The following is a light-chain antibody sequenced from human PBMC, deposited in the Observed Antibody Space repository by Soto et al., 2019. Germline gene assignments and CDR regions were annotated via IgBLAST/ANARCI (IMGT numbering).Light chain of an antibody. Sequence: DIQMTQSPSTLSASVGDRVTITCRASQSISSWLAWYQQKPGKAPKLLIYKPSTLESGVPSRFSGSASGTEFTFAIISLQSDDFENYYCHQYNSYGSWSFGQATKVQIK. J-gene: IGKJ1*01. CDR3: HQYNSYGSWS. V-gene: IGKV1-5*03. CDR2: KPS. CDR1: QSISSW.